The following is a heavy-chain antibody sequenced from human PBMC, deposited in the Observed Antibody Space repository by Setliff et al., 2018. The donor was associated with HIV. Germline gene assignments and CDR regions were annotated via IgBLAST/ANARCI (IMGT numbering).Heavy chain of an antibody. CDR3: AREGVSLWFGELPSSHYMDV. Sequence: RASVKVSCKASGGTFSSYAVTWVRQAPGQGLEWMGGIIAIFGTANYAQKFQGRVTITADESTSTAYMELSSLRSEDTAVYYCAREGVSLWFGELPSSHYMDVWGKGTTVTVSS. CDR1: GGTFSSYA. CDR2: IIAIFGTA. D-gene: IGHD3-10*01. V-gene: IGHV1-69*13. J-gene: IGHJ6*03.